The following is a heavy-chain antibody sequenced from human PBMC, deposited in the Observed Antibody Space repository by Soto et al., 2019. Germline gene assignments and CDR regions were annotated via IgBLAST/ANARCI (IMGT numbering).Heavy chain of an antibody. Sequence: QLQLQESGPGLVKPSETLSLNCTVSGGSISRSSYFWNWIRQPPGKGLEWIGSIDYSGSTYYNPSLKSRVSISVDKSKNKCSLKLTSVTAADTAVYYCARPTHYDFWNDMEVWGQGTTVTVSS. V-gene: IGHV4-39*01. CDR2: IDYSGST. CDR1: GGSISRSSYF. J-gene: IGHJ6*02. D-gene: IGHD3-3*01. CDR3: ARPTHYDFWNDMEV.